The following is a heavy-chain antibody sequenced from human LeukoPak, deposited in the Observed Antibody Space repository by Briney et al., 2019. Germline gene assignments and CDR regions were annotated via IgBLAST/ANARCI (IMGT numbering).Heavy chain of an antibody. CDR2: IYYSGST. V-gene: IGHV4-59*12. CDR3: ASRPYSSGCY. CDR1: GGSISSYY. Sequence: SETLSLTCIISGGSISSYYWSWIRQPPGKGLEWIGYIYYSGSTNYNPSLKSRVTISVDTSKNQFSLKLSSVTAADTAVYYCASRPYSSGCYWGQGTLVTVSS. J-gene: IGHJ4*02. D-gene: IGHD6-19*01.